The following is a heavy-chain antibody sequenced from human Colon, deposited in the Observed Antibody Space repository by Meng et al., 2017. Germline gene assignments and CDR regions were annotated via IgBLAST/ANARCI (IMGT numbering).Heavy chain of an antibody. CDR3: VRSSAWVRTGFDP. CDR1: GDSISSNSYS. V-gene: IGHV4-39*02. CDR2: IYYTGNT. J-gene: IGHJ5*02. D-gene: IGHD3-22*01. Sequence: QLQLQESGPGLVKPSETLSLTCTVSGDSISSNSYSWGWFRQPPGKRLGWIGIIYYTGNTYYSPSLKSRVTISIDTSRNHFSLKLTSVTAADTAVYFCVRSSAWVRTGFDPWGQGTLVTVSS.